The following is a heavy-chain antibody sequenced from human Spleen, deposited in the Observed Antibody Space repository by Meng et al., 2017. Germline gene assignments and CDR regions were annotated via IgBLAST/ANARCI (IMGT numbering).Heavy chain of an antibody. CDR2: ITACKDNT. V-gene: IGHV1-18*01. J-gene: IGHJ4*02. D-gene: IGHD6-6*01. Sequence: ASVKVSCKASANTFISYGIRWVRQAPGQGLEWMGWITACKDNTKYAQKFQDRVTMTRDTSISTAYMELRRLRSDDTAVYYCARDQGSSMSAPNEDYWGQGTLVTVSS. CDR3: ARDQGSSMSAPNEDY. CDR1: ANTFISYG.